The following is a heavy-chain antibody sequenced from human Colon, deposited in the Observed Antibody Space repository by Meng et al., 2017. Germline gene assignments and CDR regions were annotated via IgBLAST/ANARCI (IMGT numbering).Heavy chain of an antibody. CDR2: VYHRGDT. CDR3: ARDRYCSGTTCHSNSFDP. D-gene: IGHD2-2*01. CDR1: GYSISSDIW. Sequence: QAHLQGTGPGLGNPSGTLSLTCTVSGYSISSDIWWSWVPQPPGKGLEWIGEVYHRGDTNYNPSLKSRVDISVDKSKNQFSLNLISVTAADTAVHYCARDRYCSGTTCHSNSFDPWGQGTPVTVSS. J-gene: IGHJ5*01. V-gene: IGHV4-4*02.